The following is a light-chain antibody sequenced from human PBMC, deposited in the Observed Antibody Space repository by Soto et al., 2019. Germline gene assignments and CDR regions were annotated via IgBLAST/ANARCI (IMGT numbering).Light chain of an antibody. J-gene: IGLJ1*01. CDR1: SSDVGGYNY. CDR2: DVS. CDR3: SSYTGSSTLYV. V-gene: IGLV2-14*01. Sequence: SALTQPASVSGSPGQSITISCTGTSSDVGGYNYVSWYQQHPGKAPKLMIYDVSNRPSGVSNRFSGSKSGNTASLTISGLQAEDESDYYCSSYTGSSTLYVFGAGTKVT.